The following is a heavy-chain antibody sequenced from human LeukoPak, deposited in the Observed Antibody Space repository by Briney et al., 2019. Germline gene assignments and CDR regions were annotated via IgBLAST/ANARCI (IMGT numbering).Heavy chain of an antibody. CDR1: GFTFSSYA. V-gene: IGHV3-23*01. CDR2: ISGSGGST. J-gene: IGHJ4*02. Sequence: GGSLRLSCAASGFTFSSYAMSWVRQAPGKGLEWVSAISGSGGSTYYADSVKGRFTISRDNTKNTLYLQMNSLRAEDTAVYYCANHYYDSSGLTPIFDYWGQGTLVTVSS. D-gene: IGHD3-22*01. CDR3: ANHYYDSSGLTPIFDY.